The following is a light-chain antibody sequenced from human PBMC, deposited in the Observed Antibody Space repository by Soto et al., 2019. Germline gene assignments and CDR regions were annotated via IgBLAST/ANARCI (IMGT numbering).Light chain of an antibody. CDR2: GAS. CDR3: QHYNNWPT. CDR1: QSVSTN. Sequence: EILLTPSPAPLSVSPGERATLSCRASQSVSTNLAWYQQKPGQAPRVLIYGASTRATNIPARFSGSGSGTDFTLTISSLQSEDFALYYCQHYNNWPTFGQGTKVDIK. J-gene: IGKJ1*01. V-gene: IGKV3-15*01.